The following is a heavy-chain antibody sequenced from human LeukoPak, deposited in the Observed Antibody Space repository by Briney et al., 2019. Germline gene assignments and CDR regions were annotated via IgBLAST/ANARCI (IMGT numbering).Heavy chain of an antibody. Sequence: ASVKVSCKASGYTFTGYYMHWVRQAPGQGLEWMGWMNPNSGATNYAQKFQGRVTMTRDTSISTAYMELSRLRSDDTAVYYCARDPYYGSGSPDWYFDLWGRGTLVTVSS. CDR3: ARDPYYGSGSPDWYFDL. CDR1: GYTFTGYY. V-gene: IGHV1-2*02. D-gene: IGHD3-10*01. CDR2: MNPNSGAT. J-gene: IGHJ2*01.